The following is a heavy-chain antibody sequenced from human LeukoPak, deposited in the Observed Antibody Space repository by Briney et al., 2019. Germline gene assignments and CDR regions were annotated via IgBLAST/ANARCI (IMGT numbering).Heavy chain of an antibody. D-gene: IGHD6-19*01. CDR2: ISWNSGSI. J-gene: IGHJ4*02. V-gene: IGHV3-9*01. Sequence: GRSLRLSCAASGFTFDDYAMHWVRQAPGKGLEWVSGISWNSGSIGCADSVKGRFTISRDNAKNSLYLQMNSLRAEDTALYYCAKVRFGVAGTGFFDYWGQGTLVTVSS. CDR3: AKVRFGVAGTGFFDY. CDR1: GFTFDDYA.